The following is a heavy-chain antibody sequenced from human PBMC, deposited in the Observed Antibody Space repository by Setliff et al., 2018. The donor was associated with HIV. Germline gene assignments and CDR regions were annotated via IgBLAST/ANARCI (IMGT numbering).Heavy chain of an antibody. D-gene: IGHD2-2*01. V-gene: IGHV3-74*03. Sequence: GGSLRLSCAASGFTFSPYWMHWVRQAPGKGLVWVSRINSDGTSTTYADSVKGRFTISRDNAKNTLYLQMNSLRAEDTAVYYCARWPVVVPAAMWGLSPYYYYGMDVWGQGTTVTVSS. J-gene: IGHJ6*02. CDR2: INSDGTST. CDR3: ARWPVVVPAAMWGLSPYYYYGMDV. CDR1: GFTFSPYW.